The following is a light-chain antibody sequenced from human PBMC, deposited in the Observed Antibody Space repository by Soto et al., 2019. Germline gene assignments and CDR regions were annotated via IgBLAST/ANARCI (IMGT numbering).Light chain of an antibody. V-gene: IGKV1-39*01. CDR2: AAS. CDR3: QQSYSSPPT. CDR1: QCISSY. Sequence: IQLTQSPSSLSASVVDRVSITCRASQCISSYLAWYQQKPGKAPKLLIFAASSLQSGVPSRFSGSRSGPDFTLTISSLQPEDFATYYCQQSYSSPPTFGQGTKVDIK. J-gene: IGKJ1*01.